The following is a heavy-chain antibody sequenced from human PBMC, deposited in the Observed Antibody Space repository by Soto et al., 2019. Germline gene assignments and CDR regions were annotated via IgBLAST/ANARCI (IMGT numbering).Heavy chain of an antibody. CDR3: AREDASFDY. CDR2: TYYRSKWYN. Sequence: PSQALSLTCAISGDSVSSYSVAWNWIRQSPSRGLEWLGRTYYRSKWYNEYAPSVKSRLTINPDTSKNQFSLQLNSVTPEDTAGYYCAREDASFDYWGQGTPVTVSS. J-gene: IGHJ4*02. V-gene: IGHV6-1*01. CDR1: GDSVSSYSVA.